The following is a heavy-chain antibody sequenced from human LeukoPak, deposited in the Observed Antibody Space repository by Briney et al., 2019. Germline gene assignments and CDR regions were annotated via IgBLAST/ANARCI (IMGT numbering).Heavy chain of an antibody. CDR2: ISGSGGST. CDR3: ARTDPEGYCSSTSCPPDWFDP. CDR1: GFTFSSYA. Sequence: GGSLRLSCAASGFTFSSYAMSCVRQAPGKGLEWVSAISGSGGSTYYADSVKGRFTISRDNSKNTLYLQMNSLRAEDTAVYYCARTDPEGYCSSTSCPPDWFDPWGQGTLVTVSS. J-gene: IGHJ5*02. V-gene: IGHV3-23*01. D-gene: IGHD2-2*01.